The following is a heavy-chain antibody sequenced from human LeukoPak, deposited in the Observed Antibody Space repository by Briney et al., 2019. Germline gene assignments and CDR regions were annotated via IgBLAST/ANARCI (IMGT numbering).Heavy chain of an antibody. V-gene: IGHV4-34*01. CDR1: GGSFSGYY. CDR3: ARQIASAGTAGFDF. J-gene: IGHJ4*02. D-gene: IGHD6-13*01. CDR2: INHSGST. Sequence: SETLSLTCAVYGGSFSGYYWSWIRQPPGKGLEWIGEINHSGSTNYNPSLKSRVTMSVDTSKNQFSLRLRSVTAADTAVYYCARQIASAGTAGFDFWGQGALVTVSS.